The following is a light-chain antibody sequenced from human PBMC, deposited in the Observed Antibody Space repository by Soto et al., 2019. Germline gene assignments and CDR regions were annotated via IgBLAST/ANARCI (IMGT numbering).Light chain of an antibody. Sequence: EIVLTQSPDTLSLSPGQRATLSCRASQSVRSDYFAWYQQKPGQAPRVIIFGVSTRATGVPDRFSGSGSGTDFTLTISRLEPEDFALYYCQQYGNSPLTFDGGTKVDI. CDR2: GVS. J-gene: IGKJ4*01. CDR1: QSVRSDY. CDR3: QQYGNSPLT. V-gene: IGKV3-20*01.